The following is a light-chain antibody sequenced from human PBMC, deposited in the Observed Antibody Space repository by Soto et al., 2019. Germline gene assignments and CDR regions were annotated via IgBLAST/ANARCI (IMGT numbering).Light chain of an antibody. J-gene: IGKJ5*01. CDR3: QQSFSSPPIT. Sequence: DIQMTQSPSSLSASLGDTVTISCRARQNIENYLHWYQQKAGKAPEVLLYVASVLTDGVSSRFSGCGYGTDFTLTITTLQPEDFAMYYCQQSFSSPPITFGQGTRLDIK. CDR2: VAS. V-gene: IGKV1-39*01. CDR1: QNIENY.